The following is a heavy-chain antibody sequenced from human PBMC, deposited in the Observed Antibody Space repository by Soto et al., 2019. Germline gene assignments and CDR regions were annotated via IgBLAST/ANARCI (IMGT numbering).Heavy chain of an antibody. CDR3: ARSSGVSTPDFDY. J-gene: IGHJ4*02. Sequence: PGGSLRLSCAASGFTFTLYAIHWVRQAPGKGLEWVAVISHDGSIKYYTDSVKGRFTISRDNSLHTVYLQMNRLGPEDTAVYFCARSSGVSTPDFDYWGQGALVTVSS. CDR1: GFTFTLYA. D-gene: IGHD3-10*01. CDR2: ISHDGSIK. V-gene: IGHV3-30-3*01.